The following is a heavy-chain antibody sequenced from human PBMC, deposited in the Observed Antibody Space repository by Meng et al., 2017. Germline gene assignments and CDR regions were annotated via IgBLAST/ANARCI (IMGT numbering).Heavy chain of an antibody. CDR2: IYSGGST. V-gene: IGHV3-53*02. CDR1: GFTVSSNY. Sequence: GRRGGTGGGFSQPGGSLRLSCAASGFTVSSNYRSWVRQAPGKGLEWVSVIYSGGSTYYADSVKGRFTISRDNSKNTLYLQMNSLRAEDTAVYYCARGGSYYSYWGQGTLVTVSS. D-gene: IGHD1-26*01. J-gene: IGHJ4*02. CDR3: ARGGSYYSY.